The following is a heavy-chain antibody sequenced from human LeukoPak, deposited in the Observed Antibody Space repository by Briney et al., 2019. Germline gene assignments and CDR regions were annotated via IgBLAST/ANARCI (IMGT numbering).Heavy chain of an antibody. Sequence: GALRLSCAASGFNFNSSNLERVRQAPGKGVEWVSSISSSSGYIYYSDSVKGRFTISRDNAKNSVYLQMNSLRAEDTAVYYCARASMSYFDYWGQGTLVTVSS. CDR2: ISSSSGYI. J-gene: IGHJ4*02. CDR1: GFNFNSSN. V-gene: IGHV3-21*01. CDR3: ARASMSYFDY.